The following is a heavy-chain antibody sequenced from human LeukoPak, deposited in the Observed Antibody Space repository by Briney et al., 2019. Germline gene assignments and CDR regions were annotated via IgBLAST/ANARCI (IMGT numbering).Heavy chain of an antibody. Sequence: PGGSLRLSCAASGFTFSSYWMSWARQAPGKGLEWVAIIKEDRNVKYYVDSVKGRFTISRDNAENSLYLQMNSLRAEDTVVYYCAAGRGDYWGQGTLVTVSS. D-gene: IGHD1-26*01. CDR3: AAGRGDY. CDR1: GFTFSSYW. J-gene: IGHJ4*02. CDR2: IKEDRNVK. V-gene: IGHV3-7*01.